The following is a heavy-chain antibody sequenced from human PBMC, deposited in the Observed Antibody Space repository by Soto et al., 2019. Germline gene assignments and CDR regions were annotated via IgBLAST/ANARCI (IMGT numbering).Heavy chain of an antibody. V-gene: IGHV3-30*18. D-gene: IGHD5-12*01. CDR2: ISYDASNQ. J-gene: IGHJ4*02. CDR1: GFSFSTYG. Sequence: GGSLRLSCAVSGFSFSTYGMHWVRQAPGKGLEWVALISYDASNQYYADSVRGRFTISRDNSKNTLYLQLNSLRAEDSAVYYCAKGTTRWLQSLLDFWGQGALVTVSS. CDR3: AKGTTRWLQSLLDF.